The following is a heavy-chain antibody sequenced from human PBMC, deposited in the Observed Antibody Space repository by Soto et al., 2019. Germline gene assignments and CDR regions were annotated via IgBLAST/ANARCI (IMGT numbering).Heavy chain of an antibody. CDR3: ARVTSVLRSEGAYVGSWFDS. V-gene: IGHV4-4*02. CDR1: CGSIRTPEW. CDR2: IYHSGTP. J-gene: IGHJ5*01. D-gene: IGHD2-21*01. Sequence: XESLSLPCTVSCGSIRTPEWGSWVRQTPEKGREWIGEIYHSGTPNYNPSLKSRVSMSVDKSNNQFSLKLYSVTAAETAVYYCARVTSVLRSEGAYVGSWFDSWGQGTLVTVSS.